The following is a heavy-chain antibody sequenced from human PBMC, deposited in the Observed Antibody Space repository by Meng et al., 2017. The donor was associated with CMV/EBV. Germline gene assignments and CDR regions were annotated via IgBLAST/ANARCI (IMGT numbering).Heavy chain of an antibody. CDR2: IYYSGST. D-gene: IGHD2-8*01. J-gene: IGHJ5*02. V-gene: IGHV4-39*07. CDR1: CGSISSSSYS. CDR3: ARAIVLMVYAENWFDP. Sequence: RRGPGQGPVKPSETLSLTCTVSCGSISSSSYSWGWIRQPPGKGLEWIGSIYYSGSTYYNPSLKSRVTISVDTSKNQFSLKLSSVTAADTAVYYCARAIVLMVYAENWFDPWGQGTMVTVSS.